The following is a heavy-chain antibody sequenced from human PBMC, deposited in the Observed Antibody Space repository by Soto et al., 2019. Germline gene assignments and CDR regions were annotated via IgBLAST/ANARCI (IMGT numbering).Heavy chain of an antibody. V-gene: IGHV4-59*01. CDR2: IYDSGST. Sequence: PSETLSLTCTVSCGSISTYYWSWIRQTPGKGLEWIGYIYDSGSTNYNPSLKSRVTISVDTSKNQFSLKLSSVTAADTAVYYCARDSIKPQYGMDVWGQGTTVTVSS. J-gene: IGHJ6*02. CDR1: CGSISTYY. CDR3: ARDSIKPQYGMDV.